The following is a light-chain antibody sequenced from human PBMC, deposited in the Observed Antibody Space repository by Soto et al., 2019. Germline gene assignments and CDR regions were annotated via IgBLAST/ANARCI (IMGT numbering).Light chain of an antibody. V-gene: IGKV3D-15*01. J-gene: IGKJ1*01. CDR2: GGS. CDR1: QSVSSN. CDR3: QQYNNWLTWT. Sequence: DIVLTQSPGTLSLSPGERATLSCRASQSVSSNHLAWYQQKPGQAPRLLIYGGSSRATGIPARFSGSGSGTEFTLTISSLQSEDFAVYYCQQYNNWLTWTFGQGTKVDIK.